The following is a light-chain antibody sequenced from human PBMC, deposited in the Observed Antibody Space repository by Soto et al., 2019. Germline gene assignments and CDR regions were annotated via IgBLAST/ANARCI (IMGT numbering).Light chain of an antibody. J-gene: IGLJ2*01. Sequence: QSALTQPPSASGSPGQSVTISCTGTSSDVGGYNYVSWYQLHPGKAPKLMIYEVSNRPSGVPDRFSGSKFGNTASLTVSGLQAEDEADYYCSSYVGSNNLVFGGGTKLTVL. CDR2: EVS. CDR1: SSDVGGYNY. V-gene: IGLV2-8*01. CDR3: SSYVGSNNLV.